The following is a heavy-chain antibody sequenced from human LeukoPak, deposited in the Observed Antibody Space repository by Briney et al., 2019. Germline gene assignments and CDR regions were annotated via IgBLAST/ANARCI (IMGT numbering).Heavy chain of an antibody. CDR2: IYSGGST. CDR3: ARGTVTSRTWYFDL. D-gene: IGHD4-17*01. Sequence: GGSLRLSCAASGFTVSSNYMTWVRQAPGKGLEWVSIIYSGGSTYYADSVKGRFTISKDNSKNTLYLQMNSLRAEETAVYYCARGTVTSRTWYFDLWGRGTLVTVSS. V-gene: IGHV3-53*05. CDR1: GFTVSSNY. J-gene: IGHJ2*01.